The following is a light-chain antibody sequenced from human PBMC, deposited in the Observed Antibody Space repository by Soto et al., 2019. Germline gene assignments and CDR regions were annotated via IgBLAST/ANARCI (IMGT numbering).Light chain of an antibody. CDR1: QNIYSW. Sequence: DIQMTQSPSTLSASVGDRVTITCRASQNIYSWLAWYQQKPGEAPKLLIYKASSLESGVPSRFSGSGSGTEFTLTISGLQPDDFVTYYCQQYNSYSTFGQGTKVEIK. CDR2: KAS. V-gene: IGKV1-5*03. CDR3: QQYNSYST. J-gene: IGKJ1*01.